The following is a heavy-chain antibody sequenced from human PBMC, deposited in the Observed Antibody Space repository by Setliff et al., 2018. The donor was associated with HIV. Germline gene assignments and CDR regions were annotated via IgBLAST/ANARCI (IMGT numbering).Heavy chain of an antibody. J-gene: IGHJ4*02. CDR2: IYYSGST. D-gene: IGHD3-10*01. CDR3: ARVLYWGSGSYYFDY. CDR1: GGSISIISYY. V-gene: IGHV4-39*01. Sequence: KTSETLSLTCTVSGGSISIISYYWGWIRQPPGKGLEYIGSIYYSGSTYYNPSLKSRVTISVDTSKNQFSLNLSSVTAADTAVYYCARVLYWGSGSYYFDYWGQGALVTVSS.